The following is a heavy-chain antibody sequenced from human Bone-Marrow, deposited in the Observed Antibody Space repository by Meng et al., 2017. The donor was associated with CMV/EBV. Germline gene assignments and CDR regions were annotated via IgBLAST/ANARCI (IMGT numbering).Heavy chain of an antibody. J-gene: IGHJ6*02. CDR2: IYYSGST. D-gene: IGHD6-13*01. CDR3: ARVNPKAAATRDGMDV. CDR1: GGSISSYY. Sequence: SETLSLTCTVSGGSISSYYWSWIRQPPGKGLEWIGYIYYSGSTNYNPSLKSRVTISVDTSKNQFSLKLSSVTAADTAVYYCARVNPKAAATRDGMDVWGQGTTVTVSS. V-gene: IGHV4-59*01.